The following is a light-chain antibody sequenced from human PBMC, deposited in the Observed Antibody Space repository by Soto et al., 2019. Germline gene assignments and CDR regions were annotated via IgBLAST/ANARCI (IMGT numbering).Light chain of an antibody. V-gene: IGKV1-33*01. CDR3: HQYDSLPPT. Sequence: IQLTQSPASLSPSVGDRVTITCPASQDINNYLNWYQQKPGKAPKLLSFEATNLETGVPSRFSGSGSRTHYSLTIISLQPEDFATYYCHQYDSLPPTFGQGTRLEI. J-gene: IGKJ5*01. CDR1: QDINNY. CDR2: EAT.